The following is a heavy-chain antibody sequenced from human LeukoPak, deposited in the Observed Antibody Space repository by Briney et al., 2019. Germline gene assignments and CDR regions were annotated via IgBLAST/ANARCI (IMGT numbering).Heavy chain of an antibody. Sequence: SVKVSCKASGYTFTSYGISWVRQAPGQGLEWMGWISAYNGNTNYAQKLQGRVTMTTDTSTSTAYMELRSLRFDDTAVYYCARRGSGARGVNYFDYWGQGTLVTVSS. V-gene: IGHV1-18*01. CDR3: ARRGSGARGVNYFDY. D-gene: IGHD3-10*01. J-gene: IGHJ4*02. CDR1: GYTFTSYG. CDR2: ISAYNGNT.